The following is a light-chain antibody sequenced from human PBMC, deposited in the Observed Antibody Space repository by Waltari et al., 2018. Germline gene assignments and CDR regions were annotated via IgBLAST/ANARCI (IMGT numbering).Light chain of an antibody. Sequence: EIVLTQSPATLSLSPGERATLSCRASQRVRSSLAWYQQKPGQPPRLLIYDASNRATGIPARFSGSGSGTDFTLTISSLEPEDFAVYYCQHRGHWPPDATFGPGTKVDIK. V-gene: IGKV3-11*01. CDR1: QRVRSS. J-gene: IGKJ3*01. CDR3: QHRGHWPPDAT. CDR2: DAS.